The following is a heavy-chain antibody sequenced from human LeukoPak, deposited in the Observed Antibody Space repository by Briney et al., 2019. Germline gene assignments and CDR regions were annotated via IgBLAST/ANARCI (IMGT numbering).Heavy chain of an antibody. D-gene: IGHD1-26*01. CDR1: GDSISTYY. CDR2: IYYRVTS. J-gene: IGHJ6*03. CDR3: ARGYYSGSYYPLGYYYYYYMDV. Sequence: SETLSLTCTVSGDSISTYYWSWIRQPPGKGLEWIGYIYYRVTSDYNPSLKSRVTISVDTSKNQFSLKLSSVTAADTAVYYCARGYYSGSYYPLGYYYYYYMDVWGKGTTVTVSS. V-gene: IGHV4-59*01.